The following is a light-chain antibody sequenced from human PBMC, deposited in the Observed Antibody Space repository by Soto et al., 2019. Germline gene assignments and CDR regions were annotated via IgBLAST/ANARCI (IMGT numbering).Light chain of an antibody. CDR3: QQYGSFPPT. CDR1: QGIRND. J-gene: IGKJ1*01. CDR2: AAS. Sequence: AIQMTQSPSSPSASFGDRVTITFRASQGIRNDLGWYQQKPGKAPKLLIYAASSLQSGVPSRFSGSGSGTDFTLTISSLQPEDVATYFCQQYGSFPPTFGRGTKVDIK. V-gene: IGKV1-6*02.